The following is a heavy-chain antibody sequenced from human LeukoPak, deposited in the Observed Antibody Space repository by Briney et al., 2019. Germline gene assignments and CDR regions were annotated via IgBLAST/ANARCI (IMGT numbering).Heavy chain of an antibody. CDR2: IRSKAYGGTT. V-gene: IGHV3-49*02. CDR3: TRIWVVLEQTLDY. CDR1: GFTFTNNF. Sequence: AGGSLRLSCAASGFTFTNNFMSWVRQVPGKGLEWVGFIRSKAYGGTTEYAASVKGRFIISRDDSKSIAYLQMTSLNTEDTAVYYCTRIWVVLEQTLDYWGQGTLVTVSS. J-gene: IGHJ4*02. D-gene: IGHD1/OR15-1a*01.